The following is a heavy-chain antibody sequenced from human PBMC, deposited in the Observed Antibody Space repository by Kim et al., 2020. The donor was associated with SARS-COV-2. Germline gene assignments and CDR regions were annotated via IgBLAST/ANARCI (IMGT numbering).Heavy chain of an antibody. CDR1: GFTFSSYA. CDR3: ARGRGRGNYYCKYV. CDR2: ISYDGSNK. J-gene: IGHJ6*02. Sequence: GGSLRLSCAASGFTFSSYAMHWVRQAPGKGLEWVAVISYDGSNKYYADSVKGRFTISRDNSKNTLYLQMNSLRAEDTAVYYCARGRGRGNYYCKYVLG. D-gene: IGHD6-25*01. V-gene: IGHV3-30-3*01.